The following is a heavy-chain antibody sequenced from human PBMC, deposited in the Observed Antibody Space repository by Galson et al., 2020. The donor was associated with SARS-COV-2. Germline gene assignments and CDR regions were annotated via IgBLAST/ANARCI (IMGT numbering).Heavy chain of an antibody. D-gene: IGHD6-13*01. Sequence: SVKVSCKTSGFTFTSSAVQWVRQARGQRLEWIGWIVVGSGKTNYAQKFQERVTITRDMSTSTAYMELSSLRSEDTAVYYCATPGIAAAVAESWGQGTLVSVSS. V-gene: IGHV1-58*01. CDR3: ATPGIAAAVAES. CDR1: GFTFTSSA. CDR2: IVVGSGKT. J-gene: IGHJ5*02.